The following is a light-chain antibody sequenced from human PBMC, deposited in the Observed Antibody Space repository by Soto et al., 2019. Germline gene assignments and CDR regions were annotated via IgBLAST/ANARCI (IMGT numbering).Light chain of an antibody. V-gene: IGKV1-5*01. CDR1: QSVSKW. CDR2: DAS. Sequence: DIQMTQSPSTLSASIGDRVIITCRASQSVSKWLAWHQQKPGKAPKLLIYDASSLQSGVPPRFSGSGSGTEFTLTIRSLQPDDIATYYCQQYSSYSAWTFGEGTKVDI. CDR3: QQYSSYSAWT. J-gene: IGKJ1*01.